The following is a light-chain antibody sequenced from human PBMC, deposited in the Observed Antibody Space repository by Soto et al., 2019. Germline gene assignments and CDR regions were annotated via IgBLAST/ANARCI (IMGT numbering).Light chain of an antibody. CDR2: GAS. J-gene: IGKJ4*01. Sequence: EIVMTQSPATLSVSPGERVSLSCRASQSVSSNLAWYQQKPGQAPRLLIYGASTRATGIPARFSGSGSGTEFTLIISSQQSEDFAIYYCQQYNKWPLTFGGGTKVEIK. V-gene: IGKV3-15*01. CDR1: QSVSSN. CDR3: QQYNKWPLT.